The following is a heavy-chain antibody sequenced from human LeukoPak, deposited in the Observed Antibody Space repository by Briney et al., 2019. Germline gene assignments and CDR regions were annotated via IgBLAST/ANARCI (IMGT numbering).Heavy chain of an antibody. CDR3: AKVSSDYGCNVDY. J-gene: IGHJ4*02. CDR2: ISGSGGST. Sequence: SGGSLRLSCAASGFTFSSYAMSWVRQAPVKELEWVSAISGSGGSTYYADSVKGRFTISRDNSKNTLYLQMNSLRAEDTAVYYCAKVSSDYGCNVDYWGQGTLVTVSS. V-gene: IGHV3-23*01. CDR1: GFTFSSYA. D-gene: IGHD4-23*01.